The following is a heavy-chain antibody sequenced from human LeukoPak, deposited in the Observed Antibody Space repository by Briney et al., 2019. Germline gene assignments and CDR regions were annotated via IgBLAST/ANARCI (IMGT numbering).Heavy chain of an antibody. CDR3: ARGITMIDY. CDR2: IYYSGST. D-gene: IGHD3-22*01. Sequence: SETLSLTCTVSGGSISSSSYYWGWIRQPPGKGLEWIGYIYYSGSTNYNPSLKSRVTISVDTSKNQFSLKLSSVTAADTAVYYCARGITMIDYWGQGTLVTVSS. J-gene: IGHJ4*02. CDR1: GGSISSSSYY. V-gene: IGHV4-61*05.